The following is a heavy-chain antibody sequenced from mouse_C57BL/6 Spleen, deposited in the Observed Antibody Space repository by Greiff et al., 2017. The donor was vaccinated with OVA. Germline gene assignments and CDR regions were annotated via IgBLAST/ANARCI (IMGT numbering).Heavy chain of an antibody. J-gene: IGHJ2*01. CDR2: IRSKSNNYAT. CDR1: GFSFNTYA. CDR3: VRHELGQGYFDY. V-gene: IGHV10-1*01. Sequence: EVQRVESGGGLVQPKGSLKLSCAASGFSFNTYAMNWVRQAPGKGLEWVARIRSKSNNYATSYADSVKDNFTISREDSESMLYLQMNHLTTDDTAMYYCVRHELGQGYFDYWGQGTTLTVSS. D-gene: IGHD4-1*01.